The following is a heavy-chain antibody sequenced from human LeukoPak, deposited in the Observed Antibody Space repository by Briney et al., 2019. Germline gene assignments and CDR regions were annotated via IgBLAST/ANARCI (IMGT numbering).Heavy chain of an antibody. Sequence: GGSLRLSCAASGFTFSSYGMHWVRQAPGKGLEWVAVIWYGGSNKYYADSVKGRFTISRDNSKNTLYLQMNSLRAEDTAVYYCAKDSFGLTGYYYYMDVWGKGTTVTVSS. D-gene: IGHD3-16*01. J-gene: IGHJ6*03. CDR1: GFTFSSYG. CDR3: AKDSFGLTGYYYYMDV. V-gene: IGHV3-30*02. CDR2: IWYGGSNK.